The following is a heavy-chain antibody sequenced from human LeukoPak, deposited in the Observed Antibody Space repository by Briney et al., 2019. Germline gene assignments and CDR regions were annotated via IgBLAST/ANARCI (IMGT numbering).Heavy chain of an antibody. CDR1: GFTFSSYA. CDR2: ISYDGSNK. D-gene: IGHD2-21*01. V-gene: IGHV3-30-3*01. CDR3: AREVGAYCGGDCYSEFDY. J-gene: IGHJ4*02. Sequence: GGSLRLSCAASGFTFSSYAMHWVRQAPGKGLEWVAVISYDGSNKYYADSVKGRFTISRDNSKNTLYLQMNSLRAEDTAVYYCAREVGAYCGGDCYSEFDYWGQGTLVTVSS.